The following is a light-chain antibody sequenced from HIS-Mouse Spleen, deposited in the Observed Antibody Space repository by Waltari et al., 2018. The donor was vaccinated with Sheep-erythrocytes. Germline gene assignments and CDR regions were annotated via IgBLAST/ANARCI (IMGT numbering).Light chain of an antibody. V-gene: IGLV2-11*01. CDR1: SSDVGGYNY. CDR2: DVS. CDR3: CSYAGSYNHV. J-gene: IGLJ1*01. Sequence: QSALTQPRSVSGSPGQSVTISCTGTSSDVGGYNYVPWYQPPPGKAPKLRIYDVSKRPSGVPDRFSGSKSGNTASLTISGLQAEDEADYYCCSYAGSYNHVFATGTKVTVL.